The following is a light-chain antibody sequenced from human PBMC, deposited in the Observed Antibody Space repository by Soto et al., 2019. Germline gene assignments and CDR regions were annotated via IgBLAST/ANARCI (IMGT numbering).Light chain of an antibody. V-gene: IGKV3-15*01. J-gene: IGKJ1*01. CDR2: GAS. CDR1: QSVSSN. Sequence: EIVMTQSPATLSVSPGERATLFCRASQSVSSNLAWYQQKPGQAPRLLIYGASTRATGIPARFSGSGSGTEFTLTISSLQSEDFAVYHCQQYDIWASFGQGTKV. CDR3: QQYDIWAS.